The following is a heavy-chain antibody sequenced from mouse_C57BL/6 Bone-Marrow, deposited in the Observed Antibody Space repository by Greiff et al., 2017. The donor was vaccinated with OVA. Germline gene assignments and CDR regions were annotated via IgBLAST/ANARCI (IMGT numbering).Heavy chain of an antibody. V-gene: IGHV1-81*01. CDR3: AREGYGSSLDY. D-gene: IGHD1-1*01. Sequence: VQLQQSGAELARPGASVKLSCKASGYTFTSYGISWVKQRTGQGLEWIGEIYPRSGNTYYNEKFKGKATLTADKSSSTAYMELRSLTSEDAAVYFCAREGYGSSLDYWGQGTTLTVSS. CDR2: IYPRSGNT. J-gene: IGHJ2*01. CDR1: GYTFTSYG.